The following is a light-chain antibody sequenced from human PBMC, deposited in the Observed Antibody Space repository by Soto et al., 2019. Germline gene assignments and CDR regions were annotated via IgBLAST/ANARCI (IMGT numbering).Light chain of an antibody. CDR3: QTWGSGTVV. V-gene: IGLV4-69*01. CDR2: LNSDGSH. J-gene: IGLJ2*01. Sequence: QPVLTQSPSASASLGASVKLTCTLSSGHSSYAIAWHQQQPEKGPRYLMKLNSDGSHSKGDGIPARFSVSSSGAERYLTISSLQSEDEADYYCQTWGSGTVVFGGGTKLTVL. CDR1: SGHSSYA.